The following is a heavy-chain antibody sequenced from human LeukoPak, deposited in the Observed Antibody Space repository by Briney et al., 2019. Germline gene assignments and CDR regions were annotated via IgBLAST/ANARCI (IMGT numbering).Heavy chain of an antibody. CDR1: GFTFSSYS. D-gene: IGHD3-22*01. CDR3: ARTADYYDSSGSRDY. CDR2: ISSSSSYI. J-gene: IGHJ4*02. Sequence: KTGGSLRLSCAASGFTFSSYSMNWVRQAPGKGLEWVSSISSSSSYIYYADSVKGRFTISRDNAKNPLYLQMNSLRAEDTAVYYCARTADYYDSSGSRDYWGQGTLVTVSS. V-gene: IGHV3-21*01.